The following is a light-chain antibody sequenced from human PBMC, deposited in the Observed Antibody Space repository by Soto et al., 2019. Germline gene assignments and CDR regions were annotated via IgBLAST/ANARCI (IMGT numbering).Light chain of an antibody. V-gene: IGKV1-27*01. J-gene: IGKJ2*01. Sequence: DIPMTQSPSSLSASVGDRVTITCRASQGISHYLAWYQQKPGKVPKLLIYAASTLQSGVPSRFSGSGSGTDFTLTISSLQPEYVATYYCQNYNIAPYSFGQGTKLEIK. CDR3: QNYNIAPYS. CDR1: QGISHY. CDR2: AAS.